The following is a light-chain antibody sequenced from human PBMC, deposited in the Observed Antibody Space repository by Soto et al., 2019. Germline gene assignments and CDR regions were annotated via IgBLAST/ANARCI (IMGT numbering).Light chain of an antibody. V-gene: IGKV1-39*01. J-gene: IGKJ3*01. CDR1: QSITNY. CDR2: AAS. Sequence: DIQMTQSPSSLSASVGDRVTITCRASQSITNYLNWYQQKPGKAPKLLIYAASTLQSGVPSRFSGSGSATDFTLTIADLQPEDFATYYCQQSYSTPFTFGPGTKVDVK. CDR3: QQSYSTPFT.